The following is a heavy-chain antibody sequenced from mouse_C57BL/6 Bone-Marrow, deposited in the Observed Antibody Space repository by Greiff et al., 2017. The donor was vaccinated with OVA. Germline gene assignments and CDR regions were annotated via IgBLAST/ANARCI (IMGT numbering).Heavy chain of an antibody. D-gene: IGHD4-1*01. J-gene: IGHJ3*01. CDR2: INPSTGGT. Sequence: VQLKQSGPELVKPGASVKISCKASGYSFTGYYMNWVKQSPEKSLEWIGEINPSTGGTTYNQKFKAKATLTVDKSSSTAYMQLKSLTSEDSAVYYCARGVGPAWFAYWGQGTLVTVSA. CDR3: ARGVGPAWFAY. V-gene: IGHV1-42*01. CDR1: GYSFTGYY.